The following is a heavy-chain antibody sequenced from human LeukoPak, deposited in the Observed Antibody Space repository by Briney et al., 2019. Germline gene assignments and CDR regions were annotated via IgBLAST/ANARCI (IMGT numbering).Heavy chain of an antibody. CDR2: ISAYNGNT. J-gene: IGHJ5*02. D-gene: IGHD2-2*01. Sequence: GASVKVSCKASGYTFTSYGISWVRQAPGQGLEWMGWISAYNGNTNYAQKLQGRVTMTTDTSTSTAYMELRSLRSDDTAVYYCARGSIVVVPAAEGPWGQGTLVTVSS. CDR3: ARGSIVVVPAAEGP. CDR1: GYTFTSYG. V-gene: IGHV1-18*01.